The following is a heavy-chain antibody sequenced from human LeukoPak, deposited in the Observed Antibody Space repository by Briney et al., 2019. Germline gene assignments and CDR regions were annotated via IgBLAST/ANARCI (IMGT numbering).Heavy chain of an antibody. CDR1: GGSISSHY. CDR3: TAARTVLEYFQH. J-gene: IGHJ1*01. D-gene: IGHD1-14*01. V-gene: IGHV4-59*11. CDR2: IYYSGST. Sequence: SETLSLTCTVSGGSISSHYWSWLRQPPGKGLEWIGYIYYSGSTNYNPSLKSRVTMSVDTSKNQFSLKLSSVTAEDTAVYYCTAARTVLEYFQHWGQGTLVTVSS.